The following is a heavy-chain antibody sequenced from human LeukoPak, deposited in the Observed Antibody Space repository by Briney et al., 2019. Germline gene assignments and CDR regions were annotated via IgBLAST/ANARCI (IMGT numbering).Heavy chain of an antibody. J-gene: IGHJ3*02. Sequence: PGGSLRLSCVASGFSFSTYAMTWVRQAPGKGLEWVSFINSDGDSAYYADFMKGRFTISRDNSKNTLYLQMNSLRAEDTALYYFARRGNAFDIWGQGTMVTVSS. CDR2: INSDGDSA. CDR1: GFSFSTYA. D-gene: IGHD3-16*01. CDR3: ARRGNAFDI. V-gene: IGHV3-23*01.